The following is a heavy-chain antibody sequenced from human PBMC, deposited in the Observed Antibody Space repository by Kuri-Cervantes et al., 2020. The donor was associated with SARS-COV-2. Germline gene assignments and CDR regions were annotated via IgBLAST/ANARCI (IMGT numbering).Heavy chain of an antibody. D-gene: IGHD3-10*01. J-gene: IGHJ3*02. V-gene: IGHV4-30-2*01. Sequence: SETLSLTCAVSGGSISSGGYSWSWIRQPPGKGLEWIGYIYHSGSTNYNPSLKSRVTISVDTSKNQFSLKLSSVTAADTAVYYCARGGRYYGSGKYAFDIWGQGTMVTVSS. CDR2: IYHSGST. CDR3: ARGGRYYGSGKYAFDI. CDR1: GGSISSGGYS.